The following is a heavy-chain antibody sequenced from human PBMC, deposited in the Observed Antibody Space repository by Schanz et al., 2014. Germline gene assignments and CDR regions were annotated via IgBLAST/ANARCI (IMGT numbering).Heavy chain of an antibody. CDR3: ARGGPAYYFDD. Sequence: DVHLLESGGGLVQPGGSLRLSCAASGFTFSAYAMTWVRQIPGKGLEWVSAISASGGTTYYADSVKGRFTISRDNSKNTVYSQMNSLRAEDTAVYYCARGGPAYYFDDWGQGTLVTVSS. CDR1: GFTFSAYA. V-gene: IGHV3-23*01. J-gene: IGHJ4*02. CDR2: ISASGGTT.